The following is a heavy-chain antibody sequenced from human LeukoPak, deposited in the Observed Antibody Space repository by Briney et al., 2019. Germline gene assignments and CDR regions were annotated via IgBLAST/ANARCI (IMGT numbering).Heavy chain of an antibody. CDR3: ARASGGYQLLWRVRHYNWFDP. Sequence: PSETLSLTCAVYGGSFSGYYWSWIRQPPGKGLEWIGEINHSGSTNYNPSLKSRVTISVDTSKNQFSLKLSSVTAADTAVYYCARASGGYQLLWRVRHYNWFDPWGQGTLVTVSS. D-gene: IGHD2-2*01. J-gene: IGHJ5*02. CDR2: INHSGST. V-gene: IGHV4-34*01. CDR1: GGSFSGYY.